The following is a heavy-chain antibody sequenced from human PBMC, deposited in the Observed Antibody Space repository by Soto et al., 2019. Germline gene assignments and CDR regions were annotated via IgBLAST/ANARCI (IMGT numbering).Heavy chain of an antibody. J-gene: IGHJ4*02. CDR2: ISAYNGNT. CDR1: GYTFTSYG. V-gene: IGHV1-18*01. Sequence: QVQLVQSGAEVKKPGASVKVSCKASGYTFTSYGISWVRQAPGQGLEWMGWISAYNGNTNYAQKLRGRVTMTTDTSTSTAYMELRSMRSDDTAVYYCARVSSGWYSGERSYYFDYWGQGTLVTVSS. D-gene: IGHD6-13*01. CDR3: ARVSSGWYSGERSYYFDY.